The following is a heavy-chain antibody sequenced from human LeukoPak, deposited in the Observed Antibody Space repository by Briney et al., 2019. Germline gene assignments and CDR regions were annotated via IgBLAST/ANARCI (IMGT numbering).Heavy chain of an antibody. J-gene: IGHJ4*02. Sequence: PGGSLRLSCAASGFTFSSYGMHWVRQAPGKGLEWVAFIRYDGSNKYYADSVKGRFTISRDNSKNTLYLQMNSLRAEDTAVYYCAKDPLRVPLDIVLMVYATYFDYWGQGTLVTVSS. V-gene: IGHV3-30*02. CDR2: IRYDGSNK. CDR1: GFTFSSYG. D-gene: IGHD2-8*01. CDR3: AKDPLRVPLDIVLMVYATYFDY.